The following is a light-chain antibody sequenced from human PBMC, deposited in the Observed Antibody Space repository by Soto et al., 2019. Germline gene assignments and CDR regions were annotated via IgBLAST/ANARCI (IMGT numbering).Light chain of an antibody. V-gene: IGKV3-11*01. CDR3: QQRSNLPPIT. CDR2: GAS. CDR1: QSVNSY. Sequence: EIVLTQSPATLSLSPGERATLSCSASQSVNSYLAWYQHKPGQAPRLLIYGASNSATGIPARFSGSGSGTDFTLTISSLEHEDFSVCCCQQRSNLPPITFGLGTRLEIK. J-gene: IGKJ5*01.